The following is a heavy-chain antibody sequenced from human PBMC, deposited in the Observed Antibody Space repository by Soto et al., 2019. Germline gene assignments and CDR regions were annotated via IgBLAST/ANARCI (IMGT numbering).Heavy chain of an antibody. CDR3: ARGRLGANSLDY. D-gene: IGHD1-26*01. J-gene: IGHJ4*02. CDR1: GFTFSSYW. V-gene: IGHV3-74*01. CDR2: INSDGSST. Sequence: GGSLRLSCAASGFTFSSYWMHWVRQAPGKGLVWVSRINSDGSSTDYADSVKGRFTISRDNAKNTLYLQMNSLRAEDTAVYYCARGRLGANSLDYWGQGTLVTVSS.